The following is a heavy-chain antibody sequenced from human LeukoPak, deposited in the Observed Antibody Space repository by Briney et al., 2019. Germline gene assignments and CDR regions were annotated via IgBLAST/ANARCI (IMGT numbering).Heavy chain of an antibody. CDR3: ARGQGWLFDWLLVAPNWFDP. V-gene: IGHV1-69*05. CDR1: GGTFSSYA. J-gene: IGHJ5*02. CDR2: IIPIFGTA. Sequence: GASVKVSCEASGGTFSSYAISWVRQAPGQGLEWMGGIIPIFGTANYAQKFQGRVTITTDESTSTAYMELSSLRSEDTAVYYCARGQGWLFDWLLVAPNWFDPWGQGTLVTVSS. D-gene: IGHD3-9*01.